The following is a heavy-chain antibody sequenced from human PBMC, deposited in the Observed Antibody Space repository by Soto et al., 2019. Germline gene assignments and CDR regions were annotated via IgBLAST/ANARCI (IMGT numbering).Heavy chain of an antibody. CDR2: IDWDDDK. CDR1: GFSLSTSGMR. Sequence: ESGPTLVNPTQTLTLTCTFSGFSLSTSGMRVSWIRQPPGKALEWLARIDWDDDKFYSKSLKTRLTISKDTSKNQVVLTMTNMDPVDTATYYCGGDSSGYDAFDIWGQGTMVTVSS. J-gene: IGHJ3*02. CDR3: GGDSSGYDAFDI. D-gene: IGHD3-22*01. V-gene: IGHV2-70*04.